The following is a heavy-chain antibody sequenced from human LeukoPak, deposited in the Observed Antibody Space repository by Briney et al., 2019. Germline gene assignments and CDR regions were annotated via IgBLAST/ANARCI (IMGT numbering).Heavy chain of an antibody. CDR1: GGSISSYY. CDR2: IYYSGST. CDR3: ARQTYMGFWSGYYSYGGFDY. Sequence: SETLSLTCTVSGGSISSYYWSWIRQPPGKGLEWIGYIYYSGSTNYNPSLKSRVTIPVDTSKNQFSLKLSSVTAADTAVYYCARQTYMGFWSGYYSYGGFDYWGQGTLVTVSS. D-gene: IGHD3-3*01. V-gene: IGHV4-59*01. J-gene: IGHJ4*02.